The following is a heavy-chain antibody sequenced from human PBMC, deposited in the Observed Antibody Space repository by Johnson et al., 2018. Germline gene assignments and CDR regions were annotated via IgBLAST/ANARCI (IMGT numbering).Heavy chain of an antibody. CDR2: IWYDGSNK. D-gene: IGHD2-21*02. CDR1: GFTFSSYG. J-gene: IGHJ6*02. CDR3: ARDASPPYCGGDCYSDYYYGMDG. V-gene: IGHV3-33*01. Sequence: QVQLVESGGGVVQPGRSXRLSCAASGFTFSSYGMHWVRQAPGKGLEWVAVIWYDGSNKYYADSVKGRFTISRDNSKNTLYLQMNSLRAADTAVYYRARDASPPYCGGDCYSDYYYGMDGWGQGTTVTVS.